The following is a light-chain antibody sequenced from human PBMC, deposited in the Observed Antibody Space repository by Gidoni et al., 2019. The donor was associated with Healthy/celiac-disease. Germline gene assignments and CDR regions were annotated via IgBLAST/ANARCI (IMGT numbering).Light chain of an antibody. CDR1: KLGDRY. Sequence: YELTQPPSVSVSPGQTASITCSGDKLGDRYACWYQQKPGQSPVLVIYQDSKRPSGIPERFSGSNSWNTATLTISGTHAMDEADYYCQAWDSSTVVFGGGTKLTVL. V-gene: IGLV3-1*01. J-gene: IGLJ2*01. CDR3: QAWDSSTVV. CDR2: QDS.